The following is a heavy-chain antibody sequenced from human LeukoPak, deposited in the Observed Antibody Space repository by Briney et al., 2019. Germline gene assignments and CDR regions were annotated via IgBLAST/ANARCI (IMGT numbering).Heavy chain of an antibody. J-gene: IGHJ4*02. V-gene: IGHV4-39*07. D-gene: IGHD2-2*01. CDR1: GASISSSSYY. CDR2: IYYSGST. CDR3: ARWYQIRYYFDY. Sequence: SETLSLTCTVSGASISSSSYYWGWIRQPPGKGLEWIGSIYYSGSTYYNPSLKSRVTISVDTSKNQFSLKLSSVTAADTAVYYCARWYQIRYYFDYWGQGTLVTVSS.